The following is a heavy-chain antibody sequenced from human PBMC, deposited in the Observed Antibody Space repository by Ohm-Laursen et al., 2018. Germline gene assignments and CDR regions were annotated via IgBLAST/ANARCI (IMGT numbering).Heavy chain of an antibody. Sequence: SLRLSCAASGFTFSSYWMSWVRQAPGKGLEWVANIKEDGSEKYYVDSVKGRFTISRDNAKNSLYLQMNSLRAEDTAMYFCARDVPGIVASRGGGWGQGTLVTVSS. CDR3: ARDVPGIVASRGGG. J-gene: IGHJ4*02. CDR1: GFTFSSYW. V-gene: IGHV3-7*03. D-gene: IGHD3-16*01. CDR2: IKEDGSEK.